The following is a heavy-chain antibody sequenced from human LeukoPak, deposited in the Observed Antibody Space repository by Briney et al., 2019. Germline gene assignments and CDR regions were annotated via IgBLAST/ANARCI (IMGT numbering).Heavy chain of an antibody. D-gene: IGHD3-10*01. V-gene: IGHV3-23*01. CDR3: AKALRGASSPLDY. J-gene: IGHJ4*02. CDR2: ISGSGGST. CDR1: GFTFSSYA. Sequence: PGGSLRLSCAASGFTFSSYAMSWVRQAPGKGLEWVSAISGSGGSTYYADSVKGRFTISRGNSKNTLYLQMNSLRAEDTAVYYCAKALRGASSPLDYWGQGTLVTVSS.